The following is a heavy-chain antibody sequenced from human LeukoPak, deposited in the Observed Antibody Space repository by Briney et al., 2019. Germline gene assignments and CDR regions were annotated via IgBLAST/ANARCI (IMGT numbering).Heavy chain of an antibody. D-gene: IGHD2-2*01. CDR3: NIVVVPAAAYYYYMDV. Sequence: SETLSLTCAVYGGSFSGYYWSWIRQPPGKGLEWIGEINHSGSTNYNPSLKSRVTISVDTSKNQFSLKLSSVTAADTAVYYCNIVVVPAAAYYYYMDVWGKGTTVTVSS. CDR1: GGSFSGYY. J-gene: IGHJ6*03. CDR2: INHSGST. V-gene: IGHV4-34*03.